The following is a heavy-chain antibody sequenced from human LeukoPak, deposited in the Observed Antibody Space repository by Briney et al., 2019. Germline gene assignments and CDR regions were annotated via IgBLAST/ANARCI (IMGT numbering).Heavy chain of an antibody. CDR2: ISGSGGST. J-gene: IGHJ4*02. D-gene: IGHD2-15*01. CDR1: GFTSTSYV. CDR3: AKSMVATFPFDY. Sequence: GGSLRLSCAASGFTSTSYVMSWVRQAPGKGLEWVSAISGSGGSTYYADSLKGRFTISRDNSKNTLYLQMNSLRAEDTAVYYCAKSMVATFPFDYWGQGTLVTVSS. V-gene: IGHV3-23*01.